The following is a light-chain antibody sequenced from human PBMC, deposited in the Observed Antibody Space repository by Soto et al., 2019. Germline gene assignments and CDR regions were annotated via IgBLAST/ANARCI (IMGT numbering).Light chain of an antibody. J-gene: IGKJ1*01. Sequence: DIQMTQSPSSLSASVGDRVTITRRASQSISSYLDWYQQKPGKAPKLLIYAASSLHSGVPSRFSGRGSGTDFTLTISSLQPEDFATYYCQQSYSTLWTFGQGTKVDTK. V-gene: IGKV1-39*01. CDR1: QSISSY. CDR3: QQSYSTLWT. CDR2: AAS.